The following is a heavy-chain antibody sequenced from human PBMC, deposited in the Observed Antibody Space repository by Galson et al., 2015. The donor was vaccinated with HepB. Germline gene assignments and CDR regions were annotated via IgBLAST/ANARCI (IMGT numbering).Heavy chain of an antibody. J-gene: IGHJ3*02. D-gene: IGHD3-22*01. Sequence: SVKVSCKASGYNFTSYAMHWVRQAPGQRLEWMGWINAGNGNTKYSQKFQGRVTITRDTSASTAYMELSSLRSEDTAVYYCASHMIVPHGAFDIWGQGTMVTVSS. V-gene: IGHV1-3*01. CDR1: GYNFTSYA. CDR2: INAGNGNT. CDR3: ASHMIVPHGAFDI.